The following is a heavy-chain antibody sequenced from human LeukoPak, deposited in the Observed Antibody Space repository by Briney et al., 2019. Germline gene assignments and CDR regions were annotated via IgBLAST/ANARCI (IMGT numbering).Heavy chain of an antibody. D-gene: IGHD5-24*01. CDR1: ADRVSNNSAA. CDR2: TYYKPNRHK. V-gene: IGHV6-1*01. Sequence: SQSLSLTCVMSADRVSNNSAAWNWIRQSPSGGLEWLGRTYYKPNRHKDYAASVKSRIRSNVDTSKRQLSLQLTSMPPEDTAVYYCVRGGQGDGYRADDPFHVWAPGTVVTVSS. J-gene: IGHJ3*01. CDR3: VRGGQGDGYRADDPFHV.